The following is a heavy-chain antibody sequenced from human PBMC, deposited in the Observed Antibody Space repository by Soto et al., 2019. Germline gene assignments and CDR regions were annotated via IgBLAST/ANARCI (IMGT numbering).Heavy chain of an antibody. CDR1: EFTFSGRS. D-gene: IGHD3-10*01. Sequence: EVQLVESVGGLVQPGGSLRLSCAASEFTFSGRSVHWVRQAPGKGLVWVSGIDKVGTDSTYADSVKGRFTSSRDNAKNTVYLQMNSLRVDATAVYYCARGWFGPDVWGKGTTVTVSS. J-gene: IGHJ6*03. CDR2: IDKVGTDS. V-gene: IGHV3-74*01. CDR3: ARGWFGPDV.